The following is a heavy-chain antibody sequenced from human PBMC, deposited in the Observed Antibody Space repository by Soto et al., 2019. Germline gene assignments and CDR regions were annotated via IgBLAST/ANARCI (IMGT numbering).Heavy chain of an antibody. CDR1: GDSLSGYA. Sequence: SETLSLTCDVHGDSLSGYAWSWIRQPPGKGLEWIGEITFRGVTNYHPSLKSRLSMSVDTSKNRISPNVSSVTAADTALYFCARKLEASIRHVEWFSYKWFDPWGPGTLVTVSS. V-gene: IGHV4-34*01. CDR2: ITFRGVT. CDR3: ARKLEASIRHVEWFSYKWFDP. J-gene: IGHJ5*02. D-gene: IGHD3-9*01.